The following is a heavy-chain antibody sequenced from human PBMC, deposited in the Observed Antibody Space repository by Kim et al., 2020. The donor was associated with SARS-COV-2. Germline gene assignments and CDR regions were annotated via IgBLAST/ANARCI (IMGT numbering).Heavy chain of an antibody. J-gene: IGHJ6*02. Sequence: SGRTNYNPSLKSRVTISVDTSKNQFSLKLNSMTAADTGVYYCARVFRGMDVWGQGTTVIVSS. V-gene: IGHV4-59*01. CDR2: SGRT. CDR3: ARVFRGMDV. D-gene: IGHD3-10*02.